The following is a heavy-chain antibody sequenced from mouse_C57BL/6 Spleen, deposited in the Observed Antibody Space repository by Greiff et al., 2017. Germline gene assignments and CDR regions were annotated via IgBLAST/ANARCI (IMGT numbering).Heavy chain of an antibody. CDR2: INPNNGGT. Sequence: VHVKQSGPELVKPGASVKMSCKASGYTFTDYNMHWVKQSHGKSLEWIGYINPNNGGTSYNQKFKGKATLTVNKSSSTAYMELRSLTSEDSAVYYCARSGYDGYYYAMDYWGQGTSVTVSS. CDR3: ARSGYDGYYYAMDY. V-gene: IGHV1-22*01. CDR1: GYTFTDYN. J-gene: IGHJ4*01. D-gene: IGHD2-2*01.